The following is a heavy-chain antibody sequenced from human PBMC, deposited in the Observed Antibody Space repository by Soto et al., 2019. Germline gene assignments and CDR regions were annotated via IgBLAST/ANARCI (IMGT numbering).Heavy chain of an antibody. J-gene: IGHJ4*02. CDR3: ARDQGIAATIAH. V-gene: IGHV6-1*01. Sequence: SQTLSLTCVISGDSLSSNSAAWNWIRQSPSRGLEWLGRTYYRSRWYNHYAESVKSRITINPDTSKNQFSLHLKSVTPEDSAVYYCARDQGIAATIAHWGQGTLVTVSS. D-gene: IGHD5-12*01. CDR2: TYYRSRWYN. CDR1: GDSLSSNSAA.